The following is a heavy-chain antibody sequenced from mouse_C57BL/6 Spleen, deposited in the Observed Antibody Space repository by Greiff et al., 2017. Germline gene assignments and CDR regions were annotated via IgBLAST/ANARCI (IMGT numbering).Heavy chain of an antibody. CDR3: ARLTTVGYFDV. Sequence: EVQLQQSGAELVKPGASVKLSCTASGFNIKDYYMHWVKQRTEQGLEWIGRIDPANGNTKYAPKFQGKATITADTSSNTAYLQLSSLTSEDTAIYYCARLTTVGYFDVWGTGTTVTVSS. CDR1: GFNIKDYY. D-gene: IGHD1-1*01. J-gene: IGHJ1*03. CDR2: IDPANGNT. V-gene: IGHV14-3*01.